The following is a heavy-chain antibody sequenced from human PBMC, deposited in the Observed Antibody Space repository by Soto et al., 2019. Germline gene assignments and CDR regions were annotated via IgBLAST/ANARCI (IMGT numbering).Heavy chain of an antibody. Sequence: QVQLVQSGAEVKKPGSSVKVSCKASGGTFSSYAISWVRQAPGQGLEWMGGIIPIFGTANYAQKFQGRVTITADESTSXAXKEPNSMRAEDTAVYYCERVTRQFDYGDSEGEYFQHWGQGTLVTVSS. CDR3: ERVTRQFDYGDSEGEYFQH. CDR2: IIPIFGTA. D-gene: IGHD4-17*01. CDR1: GGTFSSYA. J-gene: IGHJ1*01. V-gene: IGHV1-69*12.